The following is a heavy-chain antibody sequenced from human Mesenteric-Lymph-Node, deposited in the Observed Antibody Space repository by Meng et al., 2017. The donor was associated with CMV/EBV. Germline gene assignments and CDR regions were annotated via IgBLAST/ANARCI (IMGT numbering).Heavy chain of an antibody. CDR3: ARILRYCSSTSCVDY. J-gene: IGHJ4*02. V-gene: IGHV3-48*04. D-gene: IGHD2-2*01. Sequence: GGSLRLSCAASGFTFSSNSMNWVRQAPGKGLEWVSYISSSGSGIYYADSVKGRFTISRDNVKNSLYLQMNSLRAEDTAVYYCARILRYCSSTSCVDYWGQGTLVTVSS. CDR2: ISSSGSGI. CDR1: GFTFSSNS.